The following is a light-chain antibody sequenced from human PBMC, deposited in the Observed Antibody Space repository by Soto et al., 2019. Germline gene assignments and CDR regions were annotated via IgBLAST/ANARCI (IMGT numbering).Light chain of an antibody. CDR1: QSLNSN. V-gene: IGKV3-15*01. CDR3: QQYYKWPLT. J-gene: IGKJ4*01. Sequence: DIVVKQSPATLSVSPGERATLSCRASQSLNSNLAWYQHKPGQAPRLLIYGASTRATGIPARFSGSESGTEFTLTINSLQSEDIAVYYCQQYYKWPLTFGGGTKVEIK. CDR2: GAS.